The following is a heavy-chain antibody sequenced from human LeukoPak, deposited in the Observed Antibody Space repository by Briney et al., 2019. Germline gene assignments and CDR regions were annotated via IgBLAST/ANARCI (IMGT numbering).Heavy chain of an antibody. V-gene: IGHV3-7*01. D-gene: IGHD6-13*01. Sequence: PGGSLRLSCAAYGFTFSTYWMTWVRQAPGKGLEWVANIKEDGSEKYYVDSVRGRFTISRDNAKYSLYLHMNSLRAEDTAVYYCARVHLSSSWGTDDCWGQGTLVTVSS. J-gene: IGHJ4*02. CDR3: ARVHLSSSWGTDDC. CDR2: IKEDGSEK. CDR1: GFTFSTYW.